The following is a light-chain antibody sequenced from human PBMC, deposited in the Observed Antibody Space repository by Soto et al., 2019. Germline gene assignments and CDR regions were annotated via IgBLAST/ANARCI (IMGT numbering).Light chain of an antibody. J-gene: IGKJ1*01. Sequence: EIQMTQSPSSVSAPVCDSVNITCRASQAIDSWLAWYQQKPGEAPKLLIFTGSLLHIGVPPRFSGSGSGTDFTLTISSLQPEDFATYYCQQTLSFPPTFGQGA. CDR2: TGS. CDR1: QAIDSW. CDR3: QQTLSFPPT. V-gene: IGKV1-12*01.